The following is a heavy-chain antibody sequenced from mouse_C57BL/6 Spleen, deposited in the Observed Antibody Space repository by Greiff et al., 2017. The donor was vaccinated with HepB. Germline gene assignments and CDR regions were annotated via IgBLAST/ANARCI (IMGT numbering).Heavy chain of an antibody. V-gene: IGHV1-82*01. CDR1: GYAFSSSW. CDR2: IYPGDGDT. D-gene: IGHD1-1*01. CDR3: ARALYYYGSGWYFDV. Sequence: QVQLQQSGPELVKPGASVKISCKASGYAFSSSWMNWVKQRPGKGLEWIGRIYPGDGDTNYNGKFKGKATLTADKSSSTAYMQLSSLTSEDSAVYFCARALYYYGSGWYFDVWGTGTTVTVSS. J-gene: IGHJ1*03.